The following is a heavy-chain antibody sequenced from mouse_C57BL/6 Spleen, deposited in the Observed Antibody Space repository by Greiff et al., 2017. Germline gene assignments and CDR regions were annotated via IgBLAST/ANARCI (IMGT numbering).Heavy chain of an antibody. J-gene: IGHJ2*01. CDR1: GYAFSSSW. V-gene: IGHV1-82*01. D-gene: IGHD3-2*02. Sequence: VQLQQSGPELVKPGASVKISCKASGYAFSSSWMNWVKQRPGKGLEWIGRIYPGDGDTNYNGKFKGKATLTADKSSSTAYMQLSSLTSEDSAVYFCARSQLRGYFDYWGQGTTLTVSS. CDR2: IYPGDGDT. CDR3: ARSQLRGYFDY.